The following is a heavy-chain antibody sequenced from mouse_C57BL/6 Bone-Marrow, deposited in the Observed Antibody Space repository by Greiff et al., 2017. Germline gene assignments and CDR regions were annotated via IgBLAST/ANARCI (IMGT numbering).Heavy chain of an antibody. CDR3: ARPYDYDDGYYYAMDY. CDR1: GFTFSSYG. D-gene: IGHD2-4*01. CDR2: ISSGGSYT. J-gene: IGHJ4*01. V-gene: IGHV5-6*01. Sequence: EVQGVESGGDLVKPGGSLKLSCAASGFTFSSYGMSWVRQTPDKRLAWVATISSGGSYTYYPDSVKGRFTISRDNAKNTLYLQMSSLKSEDTGMYYCARPYDYDDGYYYAMDYWGQGTSVTVSS.